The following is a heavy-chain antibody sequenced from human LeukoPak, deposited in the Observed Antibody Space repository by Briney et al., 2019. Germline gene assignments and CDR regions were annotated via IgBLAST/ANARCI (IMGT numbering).Heavy chain of an antibody. CDR3: AREAGSAGYYYYGMDV. Sequence: GGSLRLSCAASGFTFSDYYMSWIRQAPGKGLEWVSYISSSGSTIYYADSVKGRFTISRDNAQNSLSLQMNSLRAEDTAVYYCAREAGSAGYYYYGMDVWGQGTTVTVSS. J-gene: IGHJ6*02. V-gene: IGHV3-11*01. CDR1: GFTFSDYY. D-gene: IGHD6-13*01. CDR2: ISSSGSTI.